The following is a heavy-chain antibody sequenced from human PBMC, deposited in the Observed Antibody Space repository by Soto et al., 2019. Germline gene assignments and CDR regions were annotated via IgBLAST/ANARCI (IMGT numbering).Heavy chain of an antibody. CDR2: IYYSGST. Sequence: QVQLQESGPGLVKPSETLSLTCTVSGGSISSYYWSWIRQPPGKGLEWIGYIYYSGSTNYNPSLKSRVTISVDTPKNQFSLKLSSVTAADTAVYYCARLRGRLYNWNAQHNWFDPWGQGTLVTVSS. V-gene: IGHV4-59*08. CDR1: GGSISSYY. CDR3: ARLRGRLYNWNAQHNWFDP. D-gene: IGHD1-1*01. J-gene: IGHJ5*02.